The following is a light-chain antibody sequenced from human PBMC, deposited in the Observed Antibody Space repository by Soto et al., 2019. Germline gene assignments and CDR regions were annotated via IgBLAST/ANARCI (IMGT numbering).Light chain of an antibody. J-gene: IGKJ1*01. CDR1: QTISSW. V-gene: IGKV1-5*03. Sequence: DNRLAGKHCSPPGSREHRDNITCRASQTISSWLAWYQQKPGKAPKLLIYKASSLETGVPARFSGSGSGTEFTLTISSLQSEDFAAYYCQQYNSYSRAFGQGTKVDIK. CDR2: KAS. CDR3: QQYNSYSRA.